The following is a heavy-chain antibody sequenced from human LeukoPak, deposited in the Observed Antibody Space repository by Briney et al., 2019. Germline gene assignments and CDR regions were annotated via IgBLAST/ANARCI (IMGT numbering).Heavy chain of an antibody. V-gene: IGHV4-39*01. CDR3: ARHVMIVVVPSDYFAY. J-gene: IGHJ4*02. CDR2: IYYSGST. Sequence: SETLSLTCTVSGGSISSSSYYWGWIRQPPGKGLEWIGSIYYSGSTYYNPSLKSRVTISVDTSKNQFSLKLSSVTAADTAVYYCARHVMIVVVPSDYFAYWGQGTLVTVSS. CDR1: GGSISSSSYY. D-gene: IGHD3-22*01.